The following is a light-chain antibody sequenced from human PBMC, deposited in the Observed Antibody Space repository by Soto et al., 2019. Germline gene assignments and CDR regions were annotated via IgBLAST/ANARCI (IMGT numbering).Light chain of an antibody. CDR3: CSYAGSYTSYV. J-gene: IGLJ1*01. CDR1: SSDVGGYNY. Sequence: QSVLTQPRSVSGSPGQSVTISCTGTSSDVGGYNYVSWYQQHPGKAPKLMIYDVSKRPSGVPDRFSGSKSGNKASLTISGLQAEDEADYYCCSYAGSYTSYVFGTGTKV. CDR2: DVS. V-gene: IGLV2-11*01.